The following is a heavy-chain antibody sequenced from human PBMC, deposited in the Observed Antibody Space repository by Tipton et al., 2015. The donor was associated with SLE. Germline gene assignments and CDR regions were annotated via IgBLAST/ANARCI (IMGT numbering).Heavy chain of an antibody. CDR2: VGTTADR. J-gene: IGHJ6*02. D-gene: IGHD3-9*01. CDR3: ARALLEVMTGRCGMDV. V-gene: IGHV3-13*01. Sequence: VQLVQSGGNLVQPGGSLRLSCAASGFTFSRYDMHWVRQVTGRGLEWISAVGTTADRYYSDSVKGRFTVSRDDVMSSFYLQMYNLRGGDTGVYYCARALLEVMTGRCGMDVWGPGTTV. CDR1: GFTFSRYD.